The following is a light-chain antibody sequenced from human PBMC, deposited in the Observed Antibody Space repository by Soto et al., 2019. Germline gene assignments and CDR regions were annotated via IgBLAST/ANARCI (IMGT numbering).Light chain of an antibody. V-gene: IGKV4-1*01. CDR1: QSVLYSSNNKNY. J-gene: IGKJ1*01. CDR2: WAS. Sequence: DFVMTQAPDSLAVSLGERXTINFTSSQSVLYSSNNKNYLAWYQQKPGQPPKXIIYWASTRESGVPDRFSGSGSGTDFTLTISSLQAEDVAVYYCQQYYSTPWTLGQGTKVDIK. CDR3: QQYYSTPWT.